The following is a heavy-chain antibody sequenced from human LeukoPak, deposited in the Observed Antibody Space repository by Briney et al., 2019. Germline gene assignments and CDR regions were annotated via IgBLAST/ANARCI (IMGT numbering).Heavy chain of an antibody. Sequence: PGGSLRLSCAASGFTFSSYWMHWVRQAPGKGLVWVSRINSDGSTTSYADPVKGRFTISRDNAKNTLYLQMNSLRAEDTAVYYCASVSGWYGQYFQHWGQGTLVTVSS. CDR1: GFTFSSYW. D-gene: IGHD6-19*01. V-gene: IGHV3-74*01. J-gene: IGHJ1*01. CDR3: ASVSGWYGQYFQH. CDR2: INSDGSTT.